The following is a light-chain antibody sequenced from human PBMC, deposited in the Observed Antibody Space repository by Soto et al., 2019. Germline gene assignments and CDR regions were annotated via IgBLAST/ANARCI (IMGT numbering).Light chain of an antibody. Sequence: DIQMTQSPSSLSASVGDRVTITCRASQSISIYLNWYQQKPGKAPKLLIYAASSLQSGVPSRFGGSGSGTDFTLTTSSLQREALATYYCQQSLTTPLTFGGGTKVEIK. V-gene: IGKV1-39*01. CDR2: AAS. J-gene: IGKJ4*01. CDR1: QSISIY. CDR3: QQSLTTPLT.